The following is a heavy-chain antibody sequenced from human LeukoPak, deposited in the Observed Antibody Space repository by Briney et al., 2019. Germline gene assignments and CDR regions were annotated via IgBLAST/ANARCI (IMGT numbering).Heavy chain of an antibody. Sequence: ASVKVSCKVSGYTLTELSMHWVRQAPEKGLEWMGGFDPEDGETIYAQKFQGRVTMTEDTSTDTAYMELSSLRSEDTAVYYCATGYLITMVRGVIIQNWFDPWGRGTLVTVSS. J-gene: IGHJ5*02. CDR3: ATGYLITMVRGVIIQNWFDP. CDR1: GYTLTELS. CDR2: FDPEDGET. D-gene: IGHD3-10*01. V-gene: IGHV1-24*01.